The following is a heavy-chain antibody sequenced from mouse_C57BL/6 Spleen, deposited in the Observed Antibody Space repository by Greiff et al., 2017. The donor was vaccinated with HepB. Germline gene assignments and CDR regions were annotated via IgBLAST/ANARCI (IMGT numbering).Heavy chain of an antibody. CDR1: GYAFTNYL. J-gene: IGHJ2*01. D-gene: IGHD1-1*01. V-gene: IGHV1-54*01. CDR2: INPGSGGT. Sequence: QVQLQQSGAELVRPGTSVKVSCKASGYAFTNYLIEWVKQRPGQGLEWIGVINPGSGGTNYNEKFKGKATLTADKSSSTAYMQLSSLTSEDSAVYFCARSGFITTVVATPYYFDYWGQGTTLTVSS. CDR3: ARSGFITTVVATPYYFDY.